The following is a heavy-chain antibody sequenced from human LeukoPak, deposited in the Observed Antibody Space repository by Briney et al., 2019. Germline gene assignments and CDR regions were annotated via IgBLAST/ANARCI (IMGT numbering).Heavy chain of an antibody. CDR1: GYTFTSYG. J-gene: IGHJ4*02. Sequence: ASVKVSCKASGYTFTSYGISWVRQAPGQGLEWMGWISAYNGNTNYAQKLQGRVTMTTDTSTSTAYMGLRSLRSDDTAVYYCARRAAAGTPLTDWGQGTLVTVSS. D-gene: IGHD6-13*01. V-gene: IGHV1-18*01. CDR3: ARRAAAGTPLTD. CDR2: ISAYNGNT.